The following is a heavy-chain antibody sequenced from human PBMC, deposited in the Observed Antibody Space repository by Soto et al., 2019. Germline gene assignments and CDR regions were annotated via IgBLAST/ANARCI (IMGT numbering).Heavy chain of an antibody. CDR3: AHRLHTVTTYLANWFDP. V-gene: IGHV2-5*02. CDR2: IYWDDDK. D-gene: IGHD4-17*01. J-gene: IGHJ5*02. CDR1: GFSLSTSGVG. Sequence: QITLKESGPTLVKPTQPLTLTCTFSGFSLSTSGVGVGWIRQPPGKALEWLALIYWDDDKRYSPSLKSRLTITKDTSKNQVVLTMTNMDPVDTATYYCAHRLHTVTTYLANWFDPWGQGTLVTVSS.